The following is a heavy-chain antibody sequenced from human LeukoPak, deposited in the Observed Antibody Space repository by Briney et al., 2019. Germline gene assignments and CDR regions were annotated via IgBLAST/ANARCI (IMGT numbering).Heavy chain of an antibody. J-gene: IGHJ4*02. D-gene: IGHD6-13*01. CDR3: AKCMAEPGTCYFDY. V-gene: IGHV3-23*01. Sequence: GGSLRLSCAASGFTFSSYAMTWVRQAPGKGLEWVSSISGSGGNTYYADSVKGRFTVSRDNSKNTLYLQMNNVGAEDTALYYCAKCMAEPGTCYFDYWGQGTLVTVSS. CDR1: GFTFSSYA. CDR2: ISGSGGNT.